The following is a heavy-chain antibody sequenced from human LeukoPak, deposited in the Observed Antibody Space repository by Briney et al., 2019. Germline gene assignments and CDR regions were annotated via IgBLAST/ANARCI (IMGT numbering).Heavy chain of an antibody. Sequence: SETLSLTCAVYGGSFSGYYWSWIRQPPGKGLEWIGEINHSGSTNYNPSLKSRDTISVDTSKNQFSLKLSSVTAADTAVYYCARGWRITMVRGVIPNRYFDYWGQGTLVTVSS. CDR3: ARGWRITMVRGVIPNRYFDY. CDR2: INHSGST. CDR1: GGSFSGYY. J-gene: IGHJ4*02. D-gene: IGHD3-10*01. V-gene: IGHV4-34*01.